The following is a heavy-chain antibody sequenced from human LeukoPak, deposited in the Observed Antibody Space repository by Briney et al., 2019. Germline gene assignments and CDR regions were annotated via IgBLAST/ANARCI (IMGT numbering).Heavy chain of an antibody. CDR1: GYSFNTYW. V-gene: IGHV5-51*01. Sequence: GEPLKISCKGSGYSFNTYWIGWVRQMPGKGLEWMGIIYPGDSDTRYSPSFQGQVTISADKSISTAYLQWSSLKASDTAMYFCARRAVAAEYYQHWGQGTVVTVSS. CDR2: IYPGDSDT. CDR3: ARRAVAAEYYQH. D-gene: IGHD2-15*01. J-gene: IGHJ1*01.